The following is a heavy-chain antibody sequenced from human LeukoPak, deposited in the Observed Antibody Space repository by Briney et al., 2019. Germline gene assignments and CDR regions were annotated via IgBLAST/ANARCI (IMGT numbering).Heavy chain of an antibody. CDR2: IKQDGSEK. CDR3: ARDDYSSSDY. Sequence: GGSLRLSCSGFGFTFRSFWMGWVRQAPGKGLEWVANIKQDGSEKYYVDSVKGRFTISRDNAKNSLYLQMNSLRAEDTAVYYCARDDYSSSDYWGQGTLVTVSS. V-gene: IGHV3-7*03. CDR1: GFTFRSFW. D-gene: IGHD6-6*01. J-gene: IGHJ4*02.